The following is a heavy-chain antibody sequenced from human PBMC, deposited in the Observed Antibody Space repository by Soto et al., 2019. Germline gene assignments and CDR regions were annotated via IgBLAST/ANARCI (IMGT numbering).Heavy chain of an antibody. D-gene: IGHD3-3*01. V-gene: IGHV4-59*01. CDR3: ARDKSLGGSGYYQTVEAFAI. CDR2: IYYSGST. Sequence: QVQLQESGPGLVKPSETLSLTCTVSGGSISSYYWSWIRQPPGKGLEWIGYIYYSGSTNYNPSLKSRVTIAVYKSNNHFTLNLSSVTAADTAVYYCARDKSLGGSGYYQTVEAFAIWGKGTMVTVSS. J-gene: IGHJ3*02. CDR1: GGSISSYY.